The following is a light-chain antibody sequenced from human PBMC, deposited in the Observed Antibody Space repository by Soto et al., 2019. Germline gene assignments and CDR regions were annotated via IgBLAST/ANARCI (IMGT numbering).Light chain of an antibody. CDR2: KAS. Sequence: DIQMTQSPSTLSASVGDRVTITCRASQSISRWLAWYQRKPGKAPNLLIYKASSLDSGVPSRFSGNGSGTEFTLTLISLQTDDFANYYCQQYNSYSSFGQGTKVEIK. V-gene: IGKV1-5*03. J-gene: IGKJ1*01. CDR3: QQYNSYSS. CDR1: QSISRW.